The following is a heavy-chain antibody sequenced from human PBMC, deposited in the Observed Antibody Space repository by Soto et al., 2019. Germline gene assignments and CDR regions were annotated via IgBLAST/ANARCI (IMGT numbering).Heavy chain of an antibody. CDR1: GFTVSSNY. V-gene: IGHV3-66*01. CDR2: IYGGGDT. CDR3: TTDPVTMIVVVPSSG. Sequence: GGSLRLSCAASGFTVSSNYMSWVRQAPGKGLEWVSIIYGGGDTYYAAPVKGRFTISRDDSKNTLYLQMNSLKTEVTAVYYCTTDPVTMIVVVPSSGWGQGTLVTVSS. J-gene: IGHJ4*02. D-gene: IGHD3-22*01.